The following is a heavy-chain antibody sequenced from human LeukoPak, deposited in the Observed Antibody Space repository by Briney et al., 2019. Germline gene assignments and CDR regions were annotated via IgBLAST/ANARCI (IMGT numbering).Heavy chain of an antibody. D-gene: IGHD6-6*01. CDR2: IYWDDDK. CDR1: GFSLTTSGVG. Sequence: SGPTLVKPTQTLTLTCTFSGFSLTTSGVGVGWIRQPPGKALEWLALIYWDDDKRYSPSLKSRLTTTKDTSKNQVVLTMTNMDPVDTATYYCAHNRITSSGSSETSWFDPWGQGTLVTVSS. J-gene: IGHJ5*02. V-gene: IGHV2-5*02. CDR3: AHNRITSSGSSETSWFDP.